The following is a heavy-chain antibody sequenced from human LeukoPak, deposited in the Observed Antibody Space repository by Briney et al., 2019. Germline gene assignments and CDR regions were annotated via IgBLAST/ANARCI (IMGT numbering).Heavy chain of an antibody. CDR3: ARQLYHYGMDV. J-gene: IGHJ6*02. V-gene: IGHV4-59*08. CDR1: GGTISSYY. CDR2: IYYSGST. D-gene: IGHD2-2*02. Sequence: PSETLSLTCTVSGGTISSYYWSWIRQPPGKGLEWIGYIYYSGSTNYNPSLKSRVTISVDTSKNQFSLKLSSVTAADTAVYYCARQLYHYGMDVWGQGTTVTVSS.